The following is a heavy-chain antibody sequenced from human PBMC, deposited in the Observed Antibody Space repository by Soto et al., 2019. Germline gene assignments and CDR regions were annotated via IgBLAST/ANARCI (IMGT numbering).Heavy chain of an antibody. D-gene: IGHD1-26*01. CDR3: ARIGPPPEGGYYFDY. Sequence: SGPTLVNPTETLTLTCTVSGFSLSNARMGVSWIRQPPGKALEWLAHIFSNDEKSYSTSLKSRLTISKDTSKSQVVLTMTNMDPVDTATYYCARIGPPPEGGYYFDYWGQGTLVTVSS. V-gene: IGHV2-26*01. CDR2: IFSNDEK. CDR1: GFSLSNARMG. J-gene: IGHJ4*02.